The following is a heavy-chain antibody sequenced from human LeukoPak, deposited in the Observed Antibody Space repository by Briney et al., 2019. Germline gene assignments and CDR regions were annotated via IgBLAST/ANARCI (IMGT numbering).Heavy chain of an antibody. CDR3: AKCEWDCSSTSCYIPYYFDY. V-gene: IGHV3-23*01. D-gene: IGHD2-2*02. CDR1: GFTFRDYY. Sequence: GGSLRLSCAASGFTFRDYYMHWVRQAPGKGLEWVSAISGSGGSTYYADSVKGRFTISRDNSKNTLYLQMNSLRAEDTAVYYCAKCEWDCSSTSCYIPYYFDYWGQGTLVTVSS. CDR2: ISGSGGST. J-gene: IGHJ4*02.